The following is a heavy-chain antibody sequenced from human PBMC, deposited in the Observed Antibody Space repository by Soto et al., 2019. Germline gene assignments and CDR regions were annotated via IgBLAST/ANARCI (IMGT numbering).Heavy chain of an antibody. CDR2: IYYSWST. Sequence: QVQLQESGPGLVKPSQTLSLTCTVSGGSISSGDYYWSWIRQHPGKGLEWIGDIYYSWSTYYNPSLKSRVTISVDTSKNQFSLKLSSVTAADTAVYYCARGHDPIVNYYFDYWGQGTLVTVSS. CDR1: GGSISSGDYY. D-gene: IGHD1-20*01. CDR3: ARGHDPIVNYYFDY. V-gene: IGHV4-31*03. J-gene: IGHJ4*02.